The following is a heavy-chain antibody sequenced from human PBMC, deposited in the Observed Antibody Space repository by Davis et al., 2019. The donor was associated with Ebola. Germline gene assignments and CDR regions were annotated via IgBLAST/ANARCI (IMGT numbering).Heavy chain of an antibody. J-gene: IGHJ4*02. CDR2: LNTNTGNP. Sequence: AASVTVSCKASGSTFTGYYMHWVRQAPGQGLEWMGWLNTNTGNPTYAQGFTGRFVFSLDTSVSTAYLQISSLKAEDTAVYYCAGALGSSSGSSWTSFDYWGQGTLVTVSS. V-gene: IGHV7-4-1*02. D-gene: IGHD6-13*01. CDR1: GSTFTGYY. CDR3: AGALGSSSGSSWTSFDY.